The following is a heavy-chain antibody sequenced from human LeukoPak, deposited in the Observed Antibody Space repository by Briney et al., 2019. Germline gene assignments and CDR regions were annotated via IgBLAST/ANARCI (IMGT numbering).Heavy chain of an antibody. Sequence: GGSLRLSCAASGFTFSSYGMHWVRRAPGKGLEWVAFIRYDGSNKYYADSVKGRFTISRDNSKNTLYLQMNSLRAEDTAVYYCAKLDDYSNYRPLDYWGQGTLVTVSS. D-gene: IGHD4-11*01. CDR2: IRYDGSNK. CDR1: GFTFSSYG. J-gene: IGHJ4*02. V-gene: IGHV3-30*02. CDR3: AKLDDYSNYRPLDY.